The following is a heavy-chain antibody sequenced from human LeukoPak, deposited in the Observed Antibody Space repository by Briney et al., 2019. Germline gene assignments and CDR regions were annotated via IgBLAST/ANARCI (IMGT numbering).Heavy chain of an antibody. CDR1: GFTFSSYA. Sequence: GGSLRLSCAASGFTFSSYALSWVRQTPEKGLEWVSAISGSGDSTYYANSVKGRFTISRDNSMNTLFLQMNSLRAEDTAVYYGARDNGGYNYDFWGQGTLVTVSS. D-gene: IGHD5-24*01. CDR3: ARDNGGYNYDF. V-gene: IGHV3-23*01. CDR2: ISGSGDST. J-gene: IGHJ4*02.